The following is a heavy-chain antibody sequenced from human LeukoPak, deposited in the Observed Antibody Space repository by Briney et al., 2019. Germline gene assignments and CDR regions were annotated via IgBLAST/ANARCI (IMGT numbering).Heavy chain of an antibody. CDR3: ATGATIPAGFDF. J-gene: IGHJ4*02. D-gene: IGHD5-24*01. Sequence: ASVKVSCKVSGHSLNEISMYWVRQAPGKGLECMGVFDPEDGETIYAQGFKGRLTLTGDTSTDTVYMDLSSLRPEDTAVYYCATGATIPAGFDFWGQGTLVTVSS. CDR1: GHSLNEIS. CDR2: FDPEDGET. V-gene: IGHV1-24*01.